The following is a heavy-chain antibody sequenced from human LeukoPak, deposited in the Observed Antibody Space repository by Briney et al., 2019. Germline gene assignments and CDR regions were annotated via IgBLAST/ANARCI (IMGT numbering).Heavy chain of an antibody. Sequence: TPSETLSLTCTVSGGSISSYYWSWIRQPPGKGLEWIGYIYYSGSTNYNPSLKSRVTISVDTSKNQFSLKLSSVTAADTAMYYCAAAIYINPLFVPFDCWGQGTLVTVSS. CDR2: IYYSGST. V-gene: IGHV4-59*01. CDR1: GGSISSYY. D-gene: IGHD4-11*01. CDR3: AAAIYINPLFVPFDC. J-gene: IGHJ4*02.